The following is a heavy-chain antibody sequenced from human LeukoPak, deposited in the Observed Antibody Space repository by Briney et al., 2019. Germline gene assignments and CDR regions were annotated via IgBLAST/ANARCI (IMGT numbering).Heavy chain of an antibody. CDR1: GFTVSSNY. CDR2: IYSGGST. Sequence: GGSLRLSCAASGFTVSSNYMSWVRQAPGKGLEWVSVIYSGGSTYYADSVKGRFTISRDNSKNTLYLQMNSLRAEDTAVYYCARDTPYYGSGSPTGYFDYWGQGTLVTVSS. V-gene: IGHV3-53*01. D-gene: IGHD3-10*01. J-gene: IGHJ4*02. CDR3: ARDTPYYGSGSPTGYFDY.